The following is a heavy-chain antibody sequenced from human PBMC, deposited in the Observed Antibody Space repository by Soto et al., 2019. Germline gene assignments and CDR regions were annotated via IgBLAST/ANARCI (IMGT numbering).Heavy chain of an antibody. Sequence: ASVKVSCKAPGYTFTSYGISWVRQAPGQGLEWMGWISAYNGNTNYAQKLQGRVTMTTDTSTSTAYMELRSLRSDDTAVYYCESSSIAARPPKLYGMDVWGQGTTVTVSS. CDR2: ISAYNGNT. D-gene: IGHD6-6*01. CDR1: GYTFTSYG. V-gene: IGHV1-18*01. J-gene: IGHJ6*02. CDR3: ESSSIAARPPKLYGMDV.